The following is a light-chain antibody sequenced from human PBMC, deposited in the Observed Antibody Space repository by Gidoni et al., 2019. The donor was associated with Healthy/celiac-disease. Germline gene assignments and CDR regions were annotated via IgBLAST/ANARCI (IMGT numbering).Light chain of an antibody. J-gene: IGKJ2*01. Sequence: EIVLTQSPATLSLSTGDRATLSCRASQSVSSYLAWYQQKPGQAPRLLIYDASNRATGIPARFSGSGSGTDFTLTISSLEPEDFAVYYCQQRSNWLYTFGQGTKLEIK. CDR1: QSVSSY. CDR3: QQRSNWLYT. CDR2: DAS. V-gene: IGKV3-11*01.